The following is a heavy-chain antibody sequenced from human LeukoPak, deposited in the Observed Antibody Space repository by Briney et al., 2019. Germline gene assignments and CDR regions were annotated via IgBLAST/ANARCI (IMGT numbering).Heavy chain of an antibody. V-gene: IGHV4-61*02. Sequence: SETLSLTXTVSGGSISSGSYYWSWIRQPAGKGLEWIGRIYTSGSTNYNPSLKSRVTISVDTSKNQFSLKLSSVTAADTAVYYCARSSGYYLYYFDYWGQGTLVTVSS. CDR1: GGSISSGSYY. CDR2: IYTSGST. D-gene: IGHD3-22*01. CDR3: ARSSGYYLYYFDY. J-gene: IGHJ4*02.